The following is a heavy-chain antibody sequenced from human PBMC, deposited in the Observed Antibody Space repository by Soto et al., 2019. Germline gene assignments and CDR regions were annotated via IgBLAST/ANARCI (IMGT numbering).Heavy chain of an antibody. V-gene: IGHV3-21*01. Sequence: GGSLRLSCAASGFTFSSYGMNWVRQAPGKGLEWVSSISSSSSYIYYADTVKGRFTISRDNAKNSLYLQMNSLRAEDTAVYYCARVVVVPAAIQGYYYGMDVWGQGTTVTVSS. D-gene: IGHD2-2*02. CDR2: ISSSSSYI. CDR3: ARVVVVPAAIQGYYYGMDV. J-gene: IGHJ6*02. CDR1: GFTFSSYG.